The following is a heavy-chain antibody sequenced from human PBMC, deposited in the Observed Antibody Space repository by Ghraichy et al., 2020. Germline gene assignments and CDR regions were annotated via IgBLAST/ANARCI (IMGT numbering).Heavy chain of an antibody. Sequence: GGSLRLSCAASGFSFRSYWMTWVRQAPGKGLEWVANIKIDETGKYYVGSVKGRFTISRDNAKNSLYLQMNSLRAEDTALYYCGRGGPDNSNYAVDIWGQGTMVTVSS. J-gene: IGHJ3*02. V-gene: IGHV3-7*03. CDR2: IKIDETGK. CDR3: GRGGPDNSNYAVDI. D-gene: IGHD4-11*01. CDR1: GFSFRSYW.